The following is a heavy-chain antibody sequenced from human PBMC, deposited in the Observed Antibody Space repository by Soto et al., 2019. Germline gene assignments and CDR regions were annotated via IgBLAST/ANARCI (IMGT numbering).Heavy chain of an antibody. CDR2: ISPYNGHT. CDR1: GYSFTSYG. Sequence: QVQLVQSAGEVKKPGASVKVSCKASGYSFTSYGISWVRRAPGQGLEWMGWISPYNGHTQFVERFQGQVNMTTKKYTKQAYIELRNLRSDDTDHYYCARDLTIVPATHPKLENYGMDVWGQGTTVIVSS. CDR3: ARDLTIVPATHPKLENYGMDV. D-gene: IGHD2-2*01. J-gene: IGHJ6*02. V-gene: IGHV1-18*01.